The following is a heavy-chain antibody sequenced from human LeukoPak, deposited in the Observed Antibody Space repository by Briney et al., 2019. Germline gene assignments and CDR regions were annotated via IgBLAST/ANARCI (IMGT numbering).Heavy chain of an antibody. CDR1: GFTFSSHW. D-gene: IGHD2-21*01. V-gene: IGHV3-7*01. J-gene: IGHJ4*02. Sequence: GGSLRLSCAASGFTFSSHWMSWGRQAPGEGGEGVANIKRDGSEKYYVDSVKGRFTISRDNAKSSLYLQMNSLRAEDTAVYYCARIGEGGDPYFDYWGQGTLVTVSS. CDR3: ARIGEGGDPYFDY. CDR2: IKRDGSEK.